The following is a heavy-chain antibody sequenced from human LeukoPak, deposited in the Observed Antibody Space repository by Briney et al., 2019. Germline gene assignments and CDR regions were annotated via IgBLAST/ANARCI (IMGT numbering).Heavy chain of an antibody. D-gene: IGHD2-2*01. J-gene: IGHJ6*02. Sequence: GGSLRLSCVASGFTFSSYEMNWVRQAPGKGLEWVSYISSSSSGKYYADSVKGRFTISRDNAKNTLFLQMNSLRAEDTAVYFCARNDCSGTSCYGEYYYNGMDVWGQGTTVTVSS. CDR3: ARNDCSGTSCYGEYYYNGMDV. V-gene: IGHV3-48*03. CDR2: ISSSSSGK. CDR1: GFTFSSYE.